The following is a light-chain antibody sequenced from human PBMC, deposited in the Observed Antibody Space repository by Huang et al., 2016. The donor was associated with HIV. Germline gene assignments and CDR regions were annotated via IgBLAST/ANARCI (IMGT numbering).Light chain of an antibody. CDR1: QSVNNN. J-gene: IGKJ2*01. CDR3: QQYNYWPYT. CDR2: GAS. V-gene: IGKV3-15*01. Sequence: EIVMTQSPDTLSVYPGERATLSCRASQSVNNNLVWYQQKPGHAPRLLISGASTRATGIPARFSGSGSGTEFTLTISSLQSEDFAVYYCQQYNYWPYTFGQGTKLEIK.